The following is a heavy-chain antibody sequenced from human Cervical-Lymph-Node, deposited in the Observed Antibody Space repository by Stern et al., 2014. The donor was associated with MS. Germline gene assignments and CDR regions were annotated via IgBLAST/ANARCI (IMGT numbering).Heavy chain of an antibody. V-gene: IGHV1-46*02. Sequence: VQLVESGAEVKKPGASVNISCTASGFAFNVYYIHWARQAPGQGLEWMGMSSPIAGRTTYSPKFQGRITVTRDTSTTTVYMELSSLTSADTAVYYCARVGIVGARGMDVWGQGTTVTVSS. CDR3: ARVGIVGARGMDV. D-gene: IGHD1-26*01. CDR1: GFAFNVYY. J-gene: IGHJ6*02. CDR2: SSPIAGRT.